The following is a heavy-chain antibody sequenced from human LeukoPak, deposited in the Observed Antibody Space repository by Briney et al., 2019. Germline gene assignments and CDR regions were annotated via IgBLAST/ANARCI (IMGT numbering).Heavy chain of an antibody. J-gene: IGHJ4*02. D-gene: IGHD3-10*01. CDR1: GFTFCDYA. V-gene: IGHV3-9*01. Sequence: SLRLSCAASGFTFCDYAMHWVRQAPGKGLEWVSGIDWNGGNIGYADSVKGRFTISRDNAKNSLYLQMNSLIIEDTAFYYCAKSLCGWFGGLDYWGQGTLVTVSS. CDR3: AKSLCGWFGGLDY. CDR2: IDWNGGNI.